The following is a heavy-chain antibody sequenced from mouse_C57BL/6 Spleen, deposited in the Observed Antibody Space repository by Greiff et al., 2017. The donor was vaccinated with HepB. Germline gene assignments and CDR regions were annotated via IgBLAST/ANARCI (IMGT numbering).Heavy chain of an antibody. CDR1: GYTFTDYY. D-gene: IGHD4-1*01. CDR2: INPNNGGT. Sequence: EVQLQQSGPELVKPGASVKISCKASGYTFTDYYMNWVKQSHGKSLEWIGDINPNNGGTSYNQKFKGKATLTVDKSSSTAYMELRSLTSEDSAVYYCARGELGVIDYWGQGTTLTVSS. V-gene: IGHV1-26*01. J-gene: IGHJ2*01. CDR3: ARGELGVIDY.